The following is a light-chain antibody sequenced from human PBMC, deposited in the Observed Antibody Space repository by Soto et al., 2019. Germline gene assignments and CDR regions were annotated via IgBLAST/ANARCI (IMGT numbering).Light chain of an antibody. CDR2: GAS. V-gene: IGKV3-15*01. CDR1: QSVGRN. J-gene: IGKJ2*01. Sequence: DIVMTQSPATLSVSPGETAALSCRAGQSVGRNFVWYQQKPGQAPRLLIYGASTRATDIPARFRGSGSGTEFTLTISSLQSEDFAIYYCQQYNKWPYTFGQGTKLEIK. CDR3: QQYNKWPYT.